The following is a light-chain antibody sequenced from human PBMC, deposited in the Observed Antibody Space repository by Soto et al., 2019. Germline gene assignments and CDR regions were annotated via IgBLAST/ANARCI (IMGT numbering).Light chain of an antibody. CDR3: SSYTGSSPL. CDR2: DVS. Sequence: QSALTQPASVSGSPGQSITISCTGTSSDVGDYNSVSWYQQHPGKAPKLLIHDVSDRPSGVSNRFSGSKSGNTASLTISGLQAEDEADYYCSSYTGSSPLFGGGTKLTVL. J-gene: IGLJ2*01. CDR1: SSDVGDYNS. V-gene: IGLV2-14*01.